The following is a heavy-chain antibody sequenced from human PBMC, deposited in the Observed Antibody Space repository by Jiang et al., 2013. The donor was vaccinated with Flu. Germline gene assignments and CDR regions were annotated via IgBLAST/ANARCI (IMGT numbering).Heavy chain of an antibody. V-gene: IGHV3-49*05. CDR1: GFTFGDYA. CDR2: IRSKAYGGTT. D-gene: IGHD3-9*01. CDR3: TRDESGFMARDSTPPRYY. J-gene: IGHJ4*02. Sequence: VQLVESGGGLVKPGRSLRLSCTASGFTFGDYAMSWFRQAPGKGLEWVGFIRSKAYGGTTEYAASVKGRFTISRDDSKSIAYLQMNSLKTEDTAVYYCTRDESGFMARDSTPPRYYWGQGTLVTVSS.